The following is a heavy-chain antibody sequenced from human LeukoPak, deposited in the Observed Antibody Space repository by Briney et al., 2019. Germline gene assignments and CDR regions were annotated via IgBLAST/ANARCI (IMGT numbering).Heavy chain of an antibody. D-gene: IGHD3-9*01. V-gene: IGHV3-30*18. CDR2: ISSDGSHK. CDR3: AKGSIDWYYFDY. CDR1: GFSFSNYD. Sequence: GRSLRLACAASGFSFSNYDMHWVRQAPGKGLEWVAVISSDGSHKYWADSVKGRFTISRDNSKNTVYLQMNSLRAEDTAVYYCAKGSIDWYYFDYWGQGTLVTVSS. J-gene: IGHJ4*02.